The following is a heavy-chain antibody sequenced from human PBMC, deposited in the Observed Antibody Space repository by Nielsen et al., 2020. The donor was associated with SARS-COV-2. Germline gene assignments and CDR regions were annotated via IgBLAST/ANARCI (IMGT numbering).Heavy chain of an antibody. CDR3: VRGLQVPNGLAHR. Sequence: GESLKISCAASAFTFSTYWMHWVRQAPGKGLVRVSRINSDGSSTSYADSVKGRFTIPRDNAKNTLYLQMNSLRAEDTAVYYCVRGLQVPNGLAHRWGQGTLVTVSS. D-gene: IGHD3-16*01. CDR1: AFTFSTYW. CDR2: INSDGSST. V-gene: IGHV3-74*01. J-gene: IGHJ4*02.